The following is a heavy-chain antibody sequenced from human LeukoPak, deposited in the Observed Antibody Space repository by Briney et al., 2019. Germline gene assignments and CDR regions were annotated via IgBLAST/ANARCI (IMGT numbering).Heavy chain of an antibody. CDR1: GGSFSGYY. V-gene: IGHV4-34*01. CDR2: INHSGST. CDR3: ARQGGYPLYYFDY. Sequence: KPSETLSLTCAVYGGSFSGYYWSWIRQPPGKGLEWIGEINHSGSTNYNPSLKSRVTISVDTSKNQFSLKLSSVTAADTAVYYCARQGGYPLYYFDYWGQGTLVTVSS. J-gene: IGHJ4*02. D-gene: IGHD3-22*01.